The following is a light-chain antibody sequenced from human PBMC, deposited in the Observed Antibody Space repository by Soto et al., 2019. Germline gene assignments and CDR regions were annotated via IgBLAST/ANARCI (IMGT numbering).Light chain of an antibody. J-gene: IGKJ2*01. V-gene: IGKV1-39*01. Sequence: DIQMTQSPSSLSASVGDRVTITCRASQSIRIYLNWYQQKPGKAPKVLIYDASNLESGVPSRFSGSGSGTEFTLTISSLQPEDFATYYCQQSYSIPMYTFGQGTKVEIK. CDR3: QQSYSIPMYT. CDR1: QSIRIY. CDR2: DAS.